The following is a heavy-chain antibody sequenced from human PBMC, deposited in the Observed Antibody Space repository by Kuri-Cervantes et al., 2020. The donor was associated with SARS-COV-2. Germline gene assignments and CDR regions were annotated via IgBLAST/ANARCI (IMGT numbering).Heavy chain of an antibody. J-gene: IGHJ4*02. CDR2: ISYDGSNK. CDR1: GFTFSSYA. Sequence: LSLTCAASGFTFSSYAMHWVRQAPGKRLEWVAVISYDGSNKYYADSVKGRFTISRDNSKNTLYLQMNSLRAEDTAVYYCAKDRGYTKGDYWGQGTLVTVSS. D-gene: IGHD5-24*01. V-gene: IGHV3-30-3*01. CDR3: AKDRGYTKGDY.